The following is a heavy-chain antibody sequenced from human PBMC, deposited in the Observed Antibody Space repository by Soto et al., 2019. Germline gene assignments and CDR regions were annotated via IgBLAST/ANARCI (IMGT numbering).Heavy chain of an antibody. D-gene: IGHD1-26*01. CDR2: YNPSIVYG. V-gene: IGHV1-18*04. CDR1: GYTFHNYA. CDR3: AKNISDPYGWLYP. J-gene: IGHJ5*02. Sequence: QVQLLQSGAEVKEPGASVKVSCKASGYTFHNYAISWVRQAPGQGLEWVGWYNPSIVYGQSAKNFHGSVSIITVATTNTPYIELKSPRSDDTATFYFAKNISDPYGWLYPWGQGIQVTVSS.